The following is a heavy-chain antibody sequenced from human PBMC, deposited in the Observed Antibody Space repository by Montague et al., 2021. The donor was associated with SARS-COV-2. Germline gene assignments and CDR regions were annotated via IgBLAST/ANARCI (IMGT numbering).Heavy chain of an antibody. D-gene: IGHD6-13*01. CDR1: LHCGSRGTHA. Sequence: SETLSLTCAVDLHCGSRGTHARIWIPHASTPVPLWIRLPSSAGKINYNPSLKSRVTISVDTSKNQFSLKLSSVTAADTAVYYCARQPPTWYTNYYYYYGMDVWGQGTTVTVSS. J-gene: IGHJ6*02. CDR2: PSSAGKI. V-gene: IGHV4-61*10. CDR3: ARQPPTWYTNYYYYYGMDV.